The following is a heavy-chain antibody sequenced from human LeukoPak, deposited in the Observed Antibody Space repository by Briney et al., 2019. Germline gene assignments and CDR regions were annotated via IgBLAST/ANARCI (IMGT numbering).Heavy chain of an antibody. J-gene: IGHJ3*02. CDR3: TRGRSGANPNGLDI. CDR2: IRPDGSGS. D-gene: IGHD2-8*01. V-gene: IGHV3-74*01. CDR1: GFTFRSNW. Sequence: GGSLRLSCAASGFTFRSNWMHWVRQAAGKGLVWVSRIRPDGSGSNYADSVKGRFTICRDNAKNTVYLQMNGLRAEDTAIYYCTRGRSGANPNGLDIWGQGTMVTVSS.